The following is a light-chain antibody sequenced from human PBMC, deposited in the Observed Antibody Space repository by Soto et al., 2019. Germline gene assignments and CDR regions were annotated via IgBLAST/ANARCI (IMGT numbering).Light chain of an antibody. J-gene: IGKJ1*01. CDR2: KAS. CDR3: QQYNSYSRT. Sequence: DIQMTQSPSTLSASVGDGVTITCRASQSISSWLAWYQQKPGKAPKLLIYKASNLETWVPSRFSGSGSETEFTLTISSLQPDDFATYYCQQYNSYSRTFGQGTKVEIK. V-gene: IGKV1-5*03. CDR1: QSISSW.